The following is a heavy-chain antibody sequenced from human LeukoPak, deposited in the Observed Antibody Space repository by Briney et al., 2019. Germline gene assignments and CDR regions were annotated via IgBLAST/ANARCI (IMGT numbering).Heavy chain of an antibody. Sequence: GGSLRLSCAASGFTFSSYGMHWVRQAPGKGLEWVAAIWYDGSKKYYADSVKGRFAISRDNSKNTLDLHMSSLRAEDTAVYYCARSDCGGDCYTDYWGQGTLATVSS. CDR1: GFTFSSYG. CDR3: ARSDCGGDCYTDY. V-gene: IGHV3-33*01. D-gene: IGHD2-21*02. CDR2: IWYDGSKK. J-gene: IGHJ4*02.